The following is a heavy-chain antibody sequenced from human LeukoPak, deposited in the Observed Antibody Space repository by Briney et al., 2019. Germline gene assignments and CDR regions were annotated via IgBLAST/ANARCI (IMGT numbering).Heavy chain of an antibody. J-gene: IGHJ4*02. Sequence: GGSLRLSCAASGFTFSSYAMSWVRQAPGKGLEWVSAISAGGGSTYYADSVKGRFTISRDNSKNTLYLQMNSLRAEDTALYYWWKTAKGYQGSFPNEYWGQGTL. CDR3: WKTAKGYQGSFPNEY. D-gene: IGHD3-10*01. CDR2: ISAGGGST. CDR1: GFTFSSYA. V-gene: IGHV3-23*01.